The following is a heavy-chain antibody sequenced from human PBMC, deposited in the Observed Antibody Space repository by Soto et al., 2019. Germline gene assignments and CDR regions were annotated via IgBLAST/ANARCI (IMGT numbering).Heavy chain of an antibody. Sequence: QVQLVESGGGVVQPGRSLRLSCAASGFTFSSYAMHWVRQAPGKGLEWVAVISYDGSNKYYADSVKGRFTISRDNSKHTLYLQMNSLRAEDTAVYYCARDPGTVIVSYYYYGMDVWGQGTTVTVSS. CDR3: ARDPGTVIVSYYYYGMDV. V-gene: IGHV3-30-3*01. CDR1: GFTFSSYA. J-gene: IGHJ6*02. D-gene: IGHD1-1*01. CDR2: ISYDGSNK.